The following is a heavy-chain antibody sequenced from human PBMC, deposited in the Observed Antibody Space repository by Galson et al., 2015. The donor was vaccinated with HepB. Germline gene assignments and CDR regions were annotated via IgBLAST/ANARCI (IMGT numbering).Heavy chain of an antibody. D-gene: IGHD3-3*02. CDR2: ISYDGSNK. CDR1: GFTFNSYG. V-gene: IGHV3-30*18. CDR3: AKRGRVGFLEWGVDY. J-gene: IGHJ4*02. Sequence: SLRLSCAASGFTFNSYGMHWVRQAPGKGLEWVAVISYDGSNKYYADSVRGRFTISRDNSKNTLYLQMNSLTPEDTAVYYCAKRGRVGFLEWGVDYWGQGTLVTVSS.